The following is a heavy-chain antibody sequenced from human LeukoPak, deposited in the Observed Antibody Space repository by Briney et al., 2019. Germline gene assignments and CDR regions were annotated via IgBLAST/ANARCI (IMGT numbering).Heavy chain of an antibody. CDR2: IYQSGST. CDR3: ARGPTSNRLVYVW. D-gene: IGHD3-16*01. J-gene: IGHJ4*02. Sequence: TSETLSLTCAVSGYSISSGYYWGWIRQPPGKGLEWIGSIYQSGSTYYNPSLKGRVTISVDTSKNQFSLKLSSVTAADTAVYYCARGPTSNRLVYVWWGQGTLVTVSS. CDR1: GYSISSGYY. V-gene: IGHV4-38-2*01.